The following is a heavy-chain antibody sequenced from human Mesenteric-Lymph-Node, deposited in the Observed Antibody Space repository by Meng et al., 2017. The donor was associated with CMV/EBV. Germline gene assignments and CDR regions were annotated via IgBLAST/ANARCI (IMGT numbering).Heavy chain of an antibody. CDR2: IWYDGSNK. CDR1: GFTFSSYG. CDR3: AKETPEGLWGLQSWWYFDY. D-gene: IGHD4-11*01. V-gene: IGHV3-30*02. Sequence: GESLKISCAASGFTFSSYGMHWVRQAPGKGLEWVAFIWYDGSNKYYADSVKGRFTISRDNSKNTLYLQMNSLRAEDTAVYYCAKETPEGLWGLQSWWYFDYWGQGTLVTVSS. J-gene: IGHJ4*02.